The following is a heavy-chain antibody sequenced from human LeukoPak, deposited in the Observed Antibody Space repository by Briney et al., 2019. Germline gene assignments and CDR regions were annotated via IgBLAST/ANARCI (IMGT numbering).Heavy chain of an antibody. CDR1: GFTFSSYG. CDR3: ARVFSLYYDSSGEPDY. V-gene: IGHV3-21*01. J-gene: IGHJ4*02. CDR2: ISSSSSYI. Sequence: GGSLRLSCAASGFTFSSYGMHWVRQAPGKGLEWVSSISSSSSYIYYADSVKGRFTISRDNAKNSLYLQMNSLRAEDTAVYYCARVFSLYYDSSGEPDYWGQGTLVTVSS. D-gene: IGHD3-22*01.